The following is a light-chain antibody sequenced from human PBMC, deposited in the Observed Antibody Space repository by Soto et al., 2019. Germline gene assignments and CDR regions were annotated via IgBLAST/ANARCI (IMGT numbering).Light chain of an antibody. J-gene: IGKJ1*01. CDR3: QQFYNYPRT. Sequence: IRMTHSPSSFSASTGYRVSITFLATQDIGTYLAWYQQIPGKAPKLLIYDASTLQTGVPSRFSGSGSGTDFTLTISYLQSEDFGTYYCQQFYNYPRTFGQGTKVDIK. CDR1: QDIGTY. CDR2: DAS. V-gene: IGKV1-8*01.